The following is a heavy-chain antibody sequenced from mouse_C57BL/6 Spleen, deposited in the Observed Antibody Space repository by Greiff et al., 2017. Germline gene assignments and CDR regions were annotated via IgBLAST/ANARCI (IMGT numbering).Heavy chain of an antibody. V-gene: IGHV1-42*01. Sequence: VQLQQSGPELVKPGASVKISCKASGYSFTGYYMNWVKQSPEKSLEWIGEINPSTGGTTYNQKFKAKATLTVDKSSSTAYMQLKSLTSEDSAVYYCARRDSNPYFDYWGQGTTLTVSS. D-gene: IGHD2-5*01. CDR1: GYSFTGYY. CDR3: ARRDSNPYFDY. CDR2: INPSTGGT. J-gene: IGHJ2*01.